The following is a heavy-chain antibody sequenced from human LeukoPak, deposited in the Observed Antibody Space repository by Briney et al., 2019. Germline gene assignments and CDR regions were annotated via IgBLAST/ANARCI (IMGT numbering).Heavy chain of an antibody. J-gene: IGHJ3*02. CDR1: DGSISSHY. CDR3: ARGGYYDRSGNSYKFGFDM. CDR2: IYYSGST. D-gene: IGHD3-22*01. V-gene: IGHV4-59*11. Sequence: SETLSCTCTVSDGSISSHYWSWIRQPPGKGLEWIGYIYYSGSTSYNSYLKSRVTISVDTSKNQFSLKLSSVTAADTAVYYCARGGYYDRSGNSYKFGFDMWGQGTMVTVSS.